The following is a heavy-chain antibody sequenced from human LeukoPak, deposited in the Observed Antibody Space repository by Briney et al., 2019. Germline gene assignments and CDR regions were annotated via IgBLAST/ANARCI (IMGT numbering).Heavy chain of an antibody. CDR2: VSDSGGST. V-gene: IGHV3-23*01. CDR1: GFTFSSYA. Sequence: GGSLRLSCAASGFTFSSYAMSWVRQAPGKGLEWVSAVSDSGGSTYYADSVKGRFTISRDNSKNTLYLQMNSLRAEDTAVYYCAKGRRIVVAPFDYWGQGTLVTVSS. CDR3: AKGRRIVVAPFDY. J-gene: IGHJ4*02. D-gene: IGHD3-22*01.